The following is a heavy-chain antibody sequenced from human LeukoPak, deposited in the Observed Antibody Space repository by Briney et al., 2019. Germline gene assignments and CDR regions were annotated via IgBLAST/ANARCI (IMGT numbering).Heavy chain of an antibody. CDR1: GFTFSSYA. CDR3: AKDRVVRGIMGAFDP. V-gene: IGHV3-23*01. J-gene: IGHJ5*02. Sequence: PGGSLRLSCAASGFTFSSYAMSWVRQAPGKGLEWVSAISGSGGSTYYADSVKGRFTISRDNSKRMVYLQMNNLRAEDTAVYFCAKDRVVRGIMGAFDPWGQGTLVTVSS. D-gene: IGHD3-10*01. CDR2: ISGSGGST.